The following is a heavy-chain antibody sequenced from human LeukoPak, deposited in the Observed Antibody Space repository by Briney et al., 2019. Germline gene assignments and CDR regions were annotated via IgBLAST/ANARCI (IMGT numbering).Heavy chain of an antibody. CDR3: ARWPEEYYDILTGYYNVGAFDI. Sequence: ASVKVSCKASGYTFTSYGISWVRQAPGQGHEWMGWISADNGNTNYAQKLQGRVTMTTDTSTSAAYMELRSLRSDDTAVYYCARWPEEYYDILTGYYNVGAFDIWGQGTMVTVSS. V-gene: IGHV1-18*01. CDR1: GYTFTSYG. CDR2: ISADNGNT. J-gene: IGHJ3*02. D-gene: IGHD3-9*01.